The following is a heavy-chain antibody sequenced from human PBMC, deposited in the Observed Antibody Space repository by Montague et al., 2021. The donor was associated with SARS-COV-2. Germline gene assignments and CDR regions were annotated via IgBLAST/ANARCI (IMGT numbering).Heavy chain of an antibody. CDR3: AKALMTYGGNSPVDQ. V-gene: IGHV3-11*01. CDR2: ISDTGSTI. D-gene: IGHD4-23*01. CDR1: GFTFSDYY. J-gene: IGHJ4*02. Sequence: SLSLSCAASGFTFSDYYMNWIRQAPGKGLEWISYISDTGSTIYYADSVKGRFAVSRDNTKNSLYLRMNSLRAEDTAVYYCAKALMTYGGNSPVDQWGQGTLVTVSS.